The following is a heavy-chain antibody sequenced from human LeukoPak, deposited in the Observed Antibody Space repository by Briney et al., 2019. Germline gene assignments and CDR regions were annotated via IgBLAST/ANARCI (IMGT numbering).Heavy chain of an antibody. CDR3: ARVPYYYDSSGSSDY. D-gene: IGHD3-22*01. CDR2: IYTSGST. Sequence: SETLSLTCIVSGGSISSGSYYWSWIRQPAGKGLEWIGRIYTSGSTNYNPSLKSRVTISVDTSKNQFSLKLSSVTAADTAVYYCARVPYYYDSSGSSDYWGQGTLVTVSS. V-gene: IGHV4-61*02. CDR1: GGSISSGSYY. J-gene: IGHJ4*02.